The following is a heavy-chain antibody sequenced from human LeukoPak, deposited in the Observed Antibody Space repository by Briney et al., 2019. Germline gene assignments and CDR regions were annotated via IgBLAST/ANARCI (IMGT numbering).Heavy chain of an antibody. CDR1: GLTFSSYG. D-gene: IGHD3-10*01. CDR2: IGGRDGST. Sequence: GGSLRLSCAASGLTFSSYGMSWVRQAPGKGLEWVSVIGGRDGSTYYADSVKGRFTISRDNSKNTLYVQMNSLRAEDTAVYYCAKGHYYGSGSLDYWGQGTLVTVSS. J-gene: IGHJ4*02. CDR3: AKGHYYGSGSLDY. V-gene: IGHV3-23*01.